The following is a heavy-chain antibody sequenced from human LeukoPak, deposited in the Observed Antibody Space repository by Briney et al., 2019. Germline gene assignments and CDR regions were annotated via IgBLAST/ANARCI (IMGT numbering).Heavy chain of an antibody. V-gene: IGHV3-23*01. CDR1: GFTFSSYG. Sequence: GGSLRLSCAASGFTFSSYGMSWVRQAPGKGLEWVSAISGSGGSTYYADSVKGRFTISRDNSKNTLYLQMNSLRAEDTAVYYCAKRIAVPYYYYYYMDVWGKGTTVTVSS. CDR2: ISGSGGST. CDR3: AKRIAVPYYYYYYMDV. J-gene: IGHJ6*03. D-gene: IGHD6-13*01.